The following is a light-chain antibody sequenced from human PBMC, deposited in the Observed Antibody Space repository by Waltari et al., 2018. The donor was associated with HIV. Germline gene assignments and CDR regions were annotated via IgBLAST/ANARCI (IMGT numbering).Light chain of an antibody. J-gene: IGLJ3*02. CDR3: AAWPNSLSAPV. CDR2: RTT. Sequence: QSVLTQPPSASGTPGQRATISCSGSSSNSGSNNVYWYEQLPGTSPKLLILRTTQRPSGAPARFSCSNSCTSSSLAIIGLRSEDEADYYCAAWPNSLSAPVFGGGTKLTFL. CDR1: SSNSGSNN. V-gene: IGLV1-47*01.